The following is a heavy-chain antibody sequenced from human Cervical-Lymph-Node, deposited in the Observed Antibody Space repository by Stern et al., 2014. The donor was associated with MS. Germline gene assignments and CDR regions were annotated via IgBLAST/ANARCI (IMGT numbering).Heavy chain of an antibody. CDR3: AKDVGRFVDTAMEFGY. CDR2: ISGSGGSP. CDR1: GFTFSSYA. V-gene: IGHV3-23*04. Sequence: EVQLVESGGGLVQPGGSLRLSCAASGFTFSSYAMSWVRQAPGKGLGWVSAISGSGGSPSYADSVKGRFAISRDNSKNTLYLQMNSLRAEDTAVYYCAKDVGRFVDTAMEFGYWGQGTLVTVSS. J-gene: IGHJ4*02. D-gene: IGHD5-18*01.